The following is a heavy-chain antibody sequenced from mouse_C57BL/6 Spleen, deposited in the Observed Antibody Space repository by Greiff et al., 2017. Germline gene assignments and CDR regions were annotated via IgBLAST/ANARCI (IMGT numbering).Heavy chain of an antibody. V-gene: IGHV1-50*01. CDR1: GYTFTSYW. J-gene: IGHJ2*01. D-gene: IGHD1-1*01. Sequence: QVQLQQPGAELVKPGASVKLSCKASGYTFTSYWMQWVKQRPGQGLEWIGEIDPSDSYTNYNQKFKGKATLTVDKSSSTAYMQLSSLTSEDSAVYYCARRSGAFYGWGEGTTLTVSS. CDR2: IDPSDSYT. CDR3: ARRSGAFYG.